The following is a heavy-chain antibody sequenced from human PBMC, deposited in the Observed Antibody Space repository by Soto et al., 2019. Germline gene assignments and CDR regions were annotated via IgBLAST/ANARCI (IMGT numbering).Heavy chain of an antibody. V-gene: IGHV4-34*01. Sequence: SETLSLTCAVYGGSFSGYYWSWIRQPPGKGLEWIGEINHGGSTNYNPSLKSRVTISVDTSKNQFSLKLSSVTAADTAVYYCATRGYSGYDHDYRGQGTLVTVSS. CDR3: ATRGYSGYDHDY. CDR1: GGSFSGYY. J-gene: IGHJ4*02. CDR2: INHGGST. D-gene: IGHD5-12*01.